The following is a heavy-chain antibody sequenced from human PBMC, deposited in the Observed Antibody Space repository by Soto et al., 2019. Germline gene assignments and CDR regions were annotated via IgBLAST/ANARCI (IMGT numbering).Heavy chain of an antibody. CDR2: INHSGST. Sequence: SSETLSLTCAVYGGSFSGYYWSWIRQPPGKGLEWIGEINHSGSTNYNPSLKSRVTISVDTSKNQFSLKPSSVTAADTAVYYCARASIAAAGKFGSYYGMDVWGQGTTVTVSS. V-gene: IGHV4-34*01. CDR3: ARASIAAAGKFGSYYGMDV. J-gene: IGHJ6*02. D-gene: IGHD6-13*01. CDR1: GGSFSGYY.